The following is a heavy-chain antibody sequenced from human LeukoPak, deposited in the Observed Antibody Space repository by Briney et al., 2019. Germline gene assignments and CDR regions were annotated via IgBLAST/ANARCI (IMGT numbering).Heavy chain of an antibody. D-gene: IGHD5-18*01. Sequence: SETPSLTCTVSGGSISSRSYYWGWIRQPPGKGLEWIGSIYYSGSTYFNPSLKSRDTISVDTSKNQFSLKLSSVTATDTAVYYCARHVSGYSYGYSDYWGQGIPVTVSS. V-gene: IGHV4-39*01. J-gene: IGHJ4*02. CDR3: ARHVSGYSYGYSDY. CDR2: IYYSGST. CDR1: GGSISSRSYY.